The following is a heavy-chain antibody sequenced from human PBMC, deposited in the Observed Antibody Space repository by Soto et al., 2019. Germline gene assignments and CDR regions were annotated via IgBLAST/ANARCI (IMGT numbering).Heavy chain of an antibody. V-gene: IGHV2-5*02. J-gene: IGHJ6*02. CDR3: AHTSAPRLVDV. CDR1: GFSLTTSGVG. Sequence: QITLMESGPTLVKPTQTLTLTCTFSGFSLTTSGVGVGWIRQPPGKALEWLALIYWDDDKRYSPSLKSRLTITKDTSKKQVVLTMTNMDPVDTATYYCAHTSAPRLVDVWGRGTTVTVSS. D-gene: IGHD6-25*01. CDR2: IYWDDDK.